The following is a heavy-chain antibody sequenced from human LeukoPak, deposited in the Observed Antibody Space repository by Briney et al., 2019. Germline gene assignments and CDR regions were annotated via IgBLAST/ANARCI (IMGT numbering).Heavy chain of an antibody. CDR1: GFTFSSYS. V-gene: IGHV3-21*04. CDR3: ARVSGSAVAGNGFDY. D-gene: IGHD6-19*01. CDR2: ISSSSSYI. J-gene: IGHJ4*02. Sequence: GGSLRLSCAASGFTFSSYSMNWVRQAPGKGLEWVSSISSSSSYIYYADSVKGRFTIPRDNAKNSLYLQMNSLRAEDTAVYYCARVSGSAVAGNGFDYWGQGTLVTVSS.